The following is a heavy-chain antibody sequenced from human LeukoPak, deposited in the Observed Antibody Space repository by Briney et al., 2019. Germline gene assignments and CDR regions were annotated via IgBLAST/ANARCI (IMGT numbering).Heavy chain of an antibody. CDR3: ARDTHRTSDAFDI. CDR2: ISGYNGNT. Sequence: ASVKVSCKASGYTFSSYGISWVRQAPGQGLEWMGWISGYNGNTNYAEKLQGRVTMTTDTSTSTVYMELRSLRSADTAVYNCARDTHRTSDAFDIWGQGTMVTVSS. V-gene: IGHV1-18*01. CDR1: GYTFSSYG. J-gene: IGHJ3*02.